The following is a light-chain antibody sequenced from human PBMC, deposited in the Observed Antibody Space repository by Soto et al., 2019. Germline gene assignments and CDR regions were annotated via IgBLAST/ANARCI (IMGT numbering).Light chain of an antibody. CDR1: SSDVGSYNL. Sequence: QSALTQPASVTGSPGQSITISCTGTSSDVGSYNLVSWYQQHPGKAPKLMIYEGSKRPSGVSNRFSGSKSGNTASLTISGLQAEDEADYYCCSYASSSIFNYVFGTVTK. CDR3: CSYASSSIFNYV. CDR2: EGS. J-gene: IGLJ1*01. V-gene: IGLV2-23*03.